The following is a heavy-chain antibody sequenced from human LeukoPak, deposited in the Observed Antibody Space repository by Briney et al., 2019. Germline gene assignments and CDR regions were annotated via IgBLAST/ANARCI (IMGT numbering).Heavy chain of an antibody. CDR2: INPNSGDT. Sequence: VSVKVSCKASGYTFTGYYMYWVRQAPGQGLESMGWINPNSGDTNYAQKLQGRVTMSTDTSTSTAYMELRSLRSDDTAVYYCARTPGVTIFGVVNPDLDYWGQGTLVTVSS. V-gene: IGHV1-2*02. CDR1: GYTFTGYY. J-gene: IGHJ4*02. D-gene: IGHD3-3*01. CDR3: ARTPGVTIFGVVNPDLDY.